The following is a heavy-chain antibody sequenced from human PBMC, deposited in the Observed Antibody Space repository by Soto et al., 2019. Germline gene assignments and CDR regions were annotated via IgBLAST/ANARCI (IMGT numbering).Heavy chain of an antibody. CDR1: GGSFSGYY. J-gene: IGHJ4*02. Sequence: QVQLQQWGAGLLKPSETLSLTCAVYGGSFSGYYWSWIRQPPGKGLEWIGEINHSGSTNYNPSLKSRGTISVDTSQNQFSLKLSSVTAADTAVYYCARARTTEIDYWGQGTLVTVSS. CDR2: INHSGST. CDR3: ARARTTEIDY. V-gene: IGHV4-34*01. D-gene: IGHD4-4*01.